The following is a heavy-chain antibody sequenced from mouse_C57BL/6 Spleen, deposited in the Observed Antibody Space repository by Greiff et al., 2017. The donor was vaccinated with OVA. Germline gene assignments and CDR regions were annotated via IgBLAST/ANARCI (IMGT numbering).Heavy chain of an antibody. CDR3: AKEVTTGVAIGALDY. CDR1: GYTFTSYW. V-gene: IGHV1-64*01. CDR2: IHPNSGST. J-gene: IGHJ4*01. Sequence: QVQLQQSGAELVKPGASVKLSCKASGYTFTSYWMHWVQQRPGQGLEWIGVIHPNSGSTHYTEKLKSTATLTVDKSSSTAYMKISSLTSEDSAVYYCAKEVTTGVAIGALDYWGQGTSVTVSA. D-gene: IGHD1-1*01.